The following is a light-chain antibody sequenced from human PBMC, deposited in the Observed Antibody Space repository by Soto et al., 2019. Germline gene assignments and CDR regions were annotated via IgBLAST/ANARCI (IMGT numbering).Light chain of an antibody. Sequence: EVVLTQSPATLSVSPGEGVTLSCRASQGIGDTLAWYQHKPGQTPRLLIYGASTRATGIPARFSGRGSGTEFTLTISSLQSVDFAVYYCQQYDNWPQTFGQGTKVDIK. CDR1: QGIGDT. CDR3: QQYDNWPQT. V-gene: IGKV3-15*01. CDR2: GAS. J-gene: IGKJ1*01.